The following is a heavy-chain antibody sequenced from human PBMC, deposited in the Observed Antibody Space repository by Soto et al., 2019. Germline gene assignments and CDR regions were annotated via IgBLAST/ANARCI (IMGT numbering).Heavy chain of an antibody. D-gene: IGHD2-2*01. CDR2: IYYSGST. CDR3: ARHFFCSSTNQLLCFGWFDP. Sequence: PSETLSLTCTVSGGSISSSSYYWGWIRQPPGKGLEWIGSIYYSGSTYYNPSLKSRVTISVDTSKNQFSLKLSSVTAADTAVYYCARHFFCSSTNQLLCFGWFDPWGQGTLVTVSS. V-gene: IGHV4-39*01. J-gene: IGHJ5*02. CDR1: GGSISSSSYY.